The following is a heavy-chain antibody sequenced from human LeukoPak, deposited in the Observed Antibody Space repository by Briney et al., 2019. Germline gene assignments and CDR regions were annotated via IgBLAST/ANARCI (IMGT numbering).Heavy chain of an antibody. D-gene: IGHD1-26*01. CDR2: ISCDGSNK. CDR3: AKSGSWTNFDY. J-gene: IGHJ4*02. CDR1: GFTFSSYG. Sequence: GGSLRLSCAASGFTFSSYGMHWVRQAPGKGLEWVAVISCDGSNKYYADSVKGRFTISRDNSKNTLYLQMNSLRAEDTAVYYCAKSGSWTNFDYWGQGTLVTVSS. V-gene: IGHV3-30*18.